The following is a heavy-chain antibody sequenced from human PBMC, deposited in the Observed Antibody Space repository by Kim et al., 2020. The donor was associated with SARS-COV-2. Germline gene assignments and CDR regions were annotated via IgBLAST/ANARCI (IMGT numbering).Heavy chain of an antibody. D-gene: IGHD3-22*01. J-gene: IGHJ4*02. Sequence: NYADSVKGRFTISRDNAKNSLYLQMNSLRGEDMAVYYCATDGNYYDRSFEYWGQGTLVTVSS. CDR3: ATDGNYYDRSFEY. V-gene: IGHV3-11*06.